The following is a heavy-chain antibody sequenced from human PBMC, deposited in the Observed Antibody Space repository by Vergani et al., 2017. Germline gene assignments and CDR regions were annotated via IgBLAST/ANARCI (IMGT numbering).Heavy chain of an antibody. CDR1: GYTFTSYG. J-gene: IGHJ5*02. Sequence: QVQLVQSGAEVKKPGASVKVSCKASGYTFTSYGISWVRQAPGQGLEWMGWISAYNGNTNYAQKLQGRVTMTTDTSTSTAYMELRRLRSDDTAVYYCARDLQLWPRHDGFDPWGQGTLVTVSS. V-gene: IGHV1-18*01. D-gene: IGHD5-18*01. CDR3: ARDLQLWPRHDGFDP. CDR2: ISAYNGNT.